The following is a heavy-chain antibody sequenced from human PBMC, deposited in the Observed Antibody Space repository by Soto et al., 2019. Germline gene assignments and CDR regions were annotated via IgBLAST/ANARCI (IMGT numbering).Heavy chain of an antibody. CDR2: VYYSGST. J-gene: IGHJ6*03. CDR1: GGSVSSSSYY. D-gene: IGHD3-10*01. CDR3: ARGRATMVRGVIVWDMDV. Sequence: SETLSLTCTVSGGSVSSSSYYWGWVRQPPGKGLEWIGSVYYSGSTYYNPSLESRVTISVDKSKNQFSLKLMSVTVADTAVYYCARGRATMVRGVIVWDMDVWGKGTTVTVSS. V-gene: IGHV4-39*01.